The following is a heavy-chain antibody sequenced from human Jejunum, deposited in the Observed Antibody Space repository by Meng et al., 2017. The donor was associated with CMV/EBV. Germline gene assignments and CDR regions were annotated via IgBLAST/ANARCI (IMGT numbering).Heavy chain of an antibody. CDR2: IYRTGGT. CDR3: ARDPYSGTYSVDY. CDR1: GDSLSTISNW. V-gene: IGHV4-4*02. J-gene: IGHJ4*02. Sequence: SGDSLSTISNWFYWVRQPPGKGLEWIGGIYRTGGTNYNPSLKSRVTMSLDKSKNQFSLSLNSVTAADTAVYYCARDPYSGTYSVDYWGPGILVTVSS. D-gene: IGHD1-26*01.